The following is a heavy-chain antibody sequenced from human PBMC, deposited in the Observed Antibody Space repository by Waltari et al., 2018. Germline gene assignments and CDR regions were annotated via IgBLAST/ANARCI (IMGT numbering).Heavy chain of an antibody. CDR1: GFTFSSYA. Sequence: EVQLLESGGGLVQPGGSLRLSCAASGFTFSSYAMSWVRQGPGKGLEWVSVIYSGGSTYYADSVKGRFTISRDNSKNTLYLQMNSLRAEDTAVYYCAKDSHSSGYDYWGQGTLVTVSS. J-gene: IGHJ4*02. D-gene: IGHD6-19*01. V-gene: IGHV3-23*03. CDR2: IYSGGST. CDR3: AKDSHSSGYDY.